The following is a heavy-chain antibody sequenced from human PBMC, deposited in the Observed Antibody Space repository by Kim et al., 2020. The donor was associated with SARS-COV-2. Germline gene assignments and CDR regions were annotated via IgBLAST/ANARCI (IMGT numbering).Heavy chain of an antibody. CDR2: IYTSGST. CDR1: GGSISSGSYY. V-gene: IGHV4-61*02. J-gene: IGHJ6*02. D-gene: IGHD1-26*01. CDR3: ARLIVGATTDYYYGMDV. Sequence: SETLSLTCTVSGGSISSGSYYWSWIRQPAGKGLEWIGRIYTSGSTNYNPSLKSRVTISVDTSKNQFSLKLSSVTAADTAVYYCARLIVGATTDYYYGMDVWGQGTTVTVSS.